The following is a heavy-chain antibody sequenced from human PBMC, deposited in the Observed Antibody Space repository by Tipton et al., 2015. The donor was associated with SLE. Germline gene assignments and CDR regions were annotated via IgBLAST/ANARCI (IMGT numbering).Heavy chain of an antibody. CDR2: IRSKAYGGTT. Sequence: SLRLSCTASGFTFGDYAMSWVRQAPGKGLEWVGFIRSKAYGGTTEYAASVKGRFTISSDDSKSIAYLQMNSLKTEDTAVYYCTRALHYYDSSGLGYWGQGTLVTVSS. CDR3: TRALHYYDSSGLGY. J-gene: IGHJ4*02. V-gene: IGHV3-49*04. CDR1: GFTFGDYA. D-gene: IGHD3-22*01.